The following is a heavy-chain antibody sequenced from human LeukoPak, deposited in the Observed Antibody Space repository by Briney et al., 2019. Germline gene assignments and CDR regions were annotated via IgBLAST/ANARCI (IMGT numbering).Heavy chain of an antibody. CDR1: GVTFRSYS. CDR2: ISSSSSYI. D-gene: IGHD4-17*01. Sequence: GGSLRLSCAASGVTFRSYSMNWVRQAPGKGLEWVSSISSSSSYIYYADSVKGRFTISRDNAKNSLYLQMNSLRAEDTAVYYCARRVDYGDYKYFQHWGQGTLVTVSS. J-gene: IGHJ1*01. V-gene: IGHV3-21*01. CDR3: ARRVDYGDYKYFQH.